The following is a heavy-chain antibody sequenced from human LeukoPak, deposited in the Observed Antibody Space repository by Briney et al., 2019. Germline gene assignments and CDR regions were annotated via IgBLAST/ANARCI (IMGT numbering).Heavy chain of an antibody. D-gene: IGHD6-13*01. Sequence: SETLSLTCTVSGCSLSSYYWSWIRQPPGKGLEWIGYIYYSGSTNYNPSLKSRVTISVDTSKNQFSLKLSSVTAADTAVYYCARESSSWYNLNYYYMDVWGKGTTVTVSS. CDR2: IYYSGST. V-gene: IGHV4-59*01. J-gene: IGHJ6*03. CDR3: ARESSSWYNLNYYYMDV. CDR1: GCSLSSYY.